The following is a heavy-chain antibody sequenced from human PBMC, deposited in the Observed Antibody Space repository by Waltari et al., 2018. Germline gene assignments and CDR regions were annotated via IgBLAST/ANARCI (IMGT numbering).Heavy chain of an antibody. CDR2: SSGSGGST. J-gene: IGHJ4*02. CDR3: AKDAGYSSGRGAY. D-gene: IGHD6-19*01. CDR1: GFTFSRYA. V-gene: IGHV3-23*01. Sequence: EVQLLASGGGLVQPGGSLRLSCAASGFTFSRYAMSWVRQAPGKGLEWVSASSGSGGSTYYADSVKGRFTISRDNSKNTLYLQMNSLRAEDTAVYYCAKDAGYSSGRGAYWGQGTLVTVSS.